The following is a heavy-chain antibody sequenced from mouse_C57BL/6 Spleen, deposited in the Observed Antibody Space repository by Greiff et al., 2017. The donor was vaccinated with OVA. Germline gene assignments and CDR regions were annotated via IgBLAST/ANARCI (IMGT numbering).Heavy chain of an antibody. J-gene: IGHJ2*01. CDR3: ARSKGFITTVVDFDY. CDR1: GYTFTSYG. Sequence: QVHVKQSGAELARPGASVKLSCKASGYTFTSYGISWVKQRTGQGLEWIGEIYPRSGNTYYNEKFKGKATLTADKSSSTAYMELRSLTSEDSAVYFCARSKGFITTVVDFDYWGQGTTLTVSS. D-gene: IGHD1-1*01. CDR2: IYPRSGNT. V-gene: IGHV1-81*01.